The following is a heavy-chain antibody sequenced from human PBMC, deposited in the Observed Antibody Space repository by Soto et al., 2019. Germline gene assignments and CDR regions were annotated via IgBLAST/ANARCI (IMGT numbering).Heavy chain of an antibody. CDR3: ARERSGGWYSQEYNWFDP. V-gene: IGHV3-33*01. Sequence: QVQLVESGGGVVQPGRSLRLSCAASGFTFSSYGMHWVRQAPGKGLEWVAVIWYDGSNKYYADSVKGRFTTSRDNSKNSLDPQMNTVRDQDTPVYYCARERSGGWYSQEYNWFDPWGQGTLAPVCS. CDR2: IWYDGSNK. CDR1: GFTFSSYG. J-gene: IGHJ5*02. D-gene: IGHD6-19*01.